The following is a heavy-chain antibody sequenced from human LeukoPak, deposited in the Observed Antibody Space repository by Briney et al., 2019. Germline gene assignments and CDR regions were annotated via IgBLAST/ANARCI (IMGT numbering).Heavy chain of an antibody. V-gene: IGHV1-24*01. D-gene: IGHD5-18*01. CDR3: ATGRTAVDTAMVPFDY. CDR1: GYTLTELS. CDR2: FDPEDGET. J-gene: IGHJ4*02. Sequence: ASVKVSCKVSGYTLTELSMHWVRQAPGKGLEWMGGFDPEDGETIYAQKFQGGVTMTEDTSTDTAYMELSSLRSEDTAVYYCATGRTAVDTAMVPFDYWGQGTLVTVSS.